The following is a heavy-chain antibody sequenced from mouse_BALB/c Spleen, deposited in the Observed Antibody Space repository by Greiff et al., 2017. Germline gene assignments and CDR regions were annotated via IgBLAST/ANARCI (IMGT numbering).Heavy chain of an antibody. V-gene: IGHV2-9*02. Sequence: QVQLKESGPGLVAPSQSLSITCTVSGFSLTSYGVHWVRQPPGKGLEWLGVIWAGGSTNYNSALMSRLSISKDNSKSQVFLKMNSLQTDDTAMYYCARDRGSSTWFAYWGQGTLVTVSA. J-gene: IGHJ3*01. CDR3: ARDRGSSTWFAY. D-gene: IGHD1-1*01. CDR1: GFSLTSYG. CDR2: IWAGGST.